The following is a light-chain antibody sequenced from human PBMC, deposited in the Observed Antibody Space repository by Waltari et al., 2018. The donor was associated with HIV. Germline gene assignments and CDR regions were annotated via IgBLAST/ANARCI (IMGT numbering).Light chain of an antibody. Sequence: QSALTQPASVSGSPGQSITISCTGTSSDVGRYTVLSWYQQHPGKAPKLMIYEVSKRPSGVSNRFSGSKSGNTASLTISGLQAEDEADYHCCSYAGSSTYVVFGGGTKLTVL. CDR2: EVS. V-gene: IGLV2-23*02. CDR1: SSDVGRYTV. J-gene: IGLJ2*01. CDR3: CSYAGSSTYVV.